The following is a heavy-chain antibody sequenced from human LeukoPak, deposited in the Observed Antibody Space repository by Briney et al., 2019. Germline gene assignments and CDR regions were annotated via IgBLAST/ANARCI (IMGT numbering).Heavy chain of an antibody. CDR2: ISHDGKSK. V-gene: IGHV3-30*04. Sequence: PGGSLRLSCAASGLTFNTYSMHWVRQAPGKGLEWVATISHDGKSKNYADSVKGRFTISRDNSKNTLSLQMNSLRTADTAVYYCARPTRGTLRFTELDYWGQGTLVTVSS. D-gene: IGHD5/OR15-5a*01. J-gene: IGHJ4*02. CDR1: GLTFNTYS. CDR3: ARPTRGTLRFTELDY.